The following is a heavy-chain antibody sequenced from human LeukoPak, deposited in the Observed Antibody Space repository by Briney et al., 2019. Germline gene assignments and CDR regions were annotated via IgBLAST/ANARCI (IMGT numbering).Heavy chain of an antibody. D-gene: IGHD2-15*01. J-gene: IGHJ4*02. CDR1: GGSISSYY. CDR3: ARKISYISVFDY. CDR2: ISDSGST. Sequence: SETLSLTCTVSGGSISSYYWSRIRQPPGQGLEWIGYISDSGSTNYNPFLKSRITISGDTPGNQVSLKLSSVTAADTAVYYCARKISYISVFDYWGQGTLVTVSS. V-gene: IGHV4-59*01.